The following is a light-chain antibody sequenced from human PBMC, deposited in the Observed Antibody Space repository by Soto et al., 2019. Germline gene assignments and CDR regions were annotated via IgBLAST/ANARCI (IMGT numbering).Light chain of an antibody. J-gene: IGKJ2*01. CDR1: QSISSY. CDR2: AAS. V-gene: IGKV1-39*01. CDR3: QQSYSTEYT. Sequence: DIQMTQSPSSLSASVGDRVTITCRASQSISSYLNWYQQKPGKAPKLLIYAASSLQSGVPSRFSGSGSRTDLTLTISSLQPEDFATYYCQQSYSTEYTFGQGTELEIK.